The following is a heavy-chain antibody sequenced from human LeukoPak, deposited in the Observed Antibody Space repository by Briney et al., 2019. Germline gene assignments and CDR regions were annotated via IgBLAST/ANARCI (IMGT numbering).Heavy chain of an antibody. V-gene: IGHV3-30*02. CDR1: GFTLSSYG. Sequence: PGGSLRLSCAASGFTLSSYGMYWVRQAPGKGLEWVAFIRYDGSNKYYADSVKGRFTISRDNSKNTLYLQMNSLRAEDTAVYYCAKRGYGDYGGVYWGQGTLVTVSS. D-gene: IGHD4-17*01. CDR2: IRYDGSNK. CDR3: AKRGYGDYGGVY. J-gene: IGHJ4*02.